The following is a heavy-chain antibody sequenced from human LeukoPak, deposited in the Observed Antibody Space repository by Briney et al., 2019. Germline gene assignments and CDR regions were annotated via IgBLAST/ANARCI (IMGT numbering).Heavy chain of an antibody. J-gene: IGHJ3*02. CDR3: ARDCSSTSCYNFGAFDI. V-gene: IGHV4-31*03. Sequence: SETLSLTCTVSGGSISSGGYYWSWIRQHPGKGLEWIGYIYYSGSTYYNPSLKSRVTISVDTSKNQFSLRLSSVTAADTAVYYCARDCSSTSCYNFGAFDIWGQGTMVTVSS. CDR1: GGSISSGGYY. CDR2: IYYSGST. D-gene: IGHD2-2*02.